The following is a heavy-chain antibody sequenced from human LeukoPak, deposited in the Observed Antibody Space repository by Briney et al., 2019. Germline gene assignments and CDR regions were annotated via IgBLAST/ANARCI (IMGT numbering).Heavy chain of an antibody. Sequence: SETLSLTCTVSGYAITSGGFSWNWIRQSPGKGLEWIGCIYDRGPAYYNPSLKSRFTISVDRPKNQFFLNVTSLTAADTAVYFCARSRQASGLFNSWGQGTLVVVS. D-gene: IGHD3-10*01. J-gene: IGHJ5*01. CDR2: IYDRGPA. CDR3: ARSRQASGLFNS. CDR1: GYAITSGGFS. V-gene: IGHV4-30-2*06.